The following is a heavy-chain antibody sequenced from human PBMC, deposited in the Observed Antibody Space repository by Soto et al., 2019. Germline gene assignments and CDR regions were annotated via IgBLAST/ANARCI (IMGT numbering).Heavy chain of an antibody. CDR3: AKDRMEGNYYYYYMDV. Sequence: ESGGGLVQPGRSLRLSCAASGFTFDDYAMHWVRQAPGKGLEWVSGISWNSGSIGYADSVKGRFTISRDNAKNSLYLQMNSLRAEDTALYYCAKDRMEGNYYYYYMDVWGKGTTVTVSS. J-gene: IGHJ6*03. D-gene: IGHD3-10*01. CDR2: ISWNSGSI. V-gene: IGHV3-9*01. CDR1: GFTFDDYA.